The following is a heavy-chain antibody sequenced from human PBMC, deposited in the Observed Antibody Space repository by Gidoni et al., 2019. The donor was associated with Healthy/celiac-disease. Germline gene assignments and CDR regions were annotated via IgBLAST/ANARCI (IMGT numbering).Heavy chain of an antibody. V-gene: IGHV4-30-4*01. D-gene: IGHD3-3*01. Sequence: QVHLQAAGPGLVKPSQTLSLTGTVPGGSISSGDYYWSWLRQPPGKGLEWIGYIYYSGATYYNPSLKSRVTISVDTSKNQFSLKLSSVTAADTAVYYCARGYSDDFWSGYQGWFDPWGQGTLVTVSS. CDR3: ARGYSDDFWSGYQGWFDP. J-gene: IGHJ5*02. CDR2: IYYSGAT. CDR1: GGSISSGDYY.